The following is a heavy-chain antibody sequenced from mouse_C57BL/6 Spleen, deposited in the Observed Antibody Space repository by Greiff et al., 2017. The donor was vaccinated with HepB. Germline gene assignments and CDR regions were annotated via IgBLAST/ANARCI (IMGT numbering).Heavy chain of an antibody. D-gene: IGHD4-1*01. Sequence: VQLKESGPGLVKPSQSLSLTCSVTGYSITSGYYWNWIRQFPGNKLEWMGYISYDGSNNYNPSLKNRISITRDTSKNQFFLKLNSVTTEDTATYYCASHNWDSDYWGQGTTLTVSS. V-gene: IGHV3-6*01. CDR1: GYSITSGYY. J-gene: IGHJ2*01. CDR2: ISYDGSN. CDR3: ASHNWDSDY.